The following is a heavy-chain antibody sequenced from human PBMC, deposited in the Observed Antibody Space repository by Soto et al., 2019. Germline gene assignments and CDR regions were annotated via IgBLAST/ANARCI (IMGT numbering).Heavy chain of an antibody. CDR2: IYPGDSDT. D-gene: IGHD6-13*01. V-gene: IGHV5-51*01. Sequence: GESLKISCKGSGYSFTNYWIGWVRQMPGKGLEWMGIIYPGDSDTRYSPSFQGQVTISADKSISTAYLQWSSLRASDTAMYYCATQQQLALFDYWGQGTLVTVSS. CDR3: ATQQQLALFDY. CDR1: GYSFTNYW. J-gene: IGHJ4*02.